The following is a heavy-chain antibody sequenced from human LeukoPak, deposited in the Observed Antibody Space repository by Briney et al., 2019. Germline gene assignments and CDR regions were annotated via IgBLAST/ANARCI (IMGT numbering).Heavy chain of an antibody. CDR3: ARDRISVSAPPNWFDP. Sequence: SETLSLTCKVSGYSIHRDYYWVRIRQPPGKGLECIGSIYHSGKTYYNPSLKSRVTISVETSKNQFSLKLSSMTAAHTAVYYCARDRISVSAPPNWFDPWGQGTLVTVSS. J-gene: IGHJ5*02. D-gene: IGHD6-19*01. CDR2: IYHSGKT. V-gene: IGHV4-38-2*02. CDR1: GYSIHRDYY.